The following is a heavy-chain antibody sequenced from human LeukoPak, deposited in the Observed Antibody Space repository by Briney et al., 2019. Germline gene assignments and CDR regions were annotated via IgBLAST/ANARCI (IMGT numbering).Heavy chain of an antibody. J-gene: IGHJ4*02. CDR1: GGSISSYY. D-gene: IGHD6-19*01. CDR2: FHHSGNT. CDR3: AAGRQWLVYDF. V-gene: IGHV4-59*03. Sequence: SETLSLTCTVSGGSISSYYWTWIRQPPGKGLEWIGHFHHSGNTNYNPALKSRITLSVDTSKNEFSLKMSSVTAADTAVYYCAAGRQWLVYDFWGQGALVTVSS.